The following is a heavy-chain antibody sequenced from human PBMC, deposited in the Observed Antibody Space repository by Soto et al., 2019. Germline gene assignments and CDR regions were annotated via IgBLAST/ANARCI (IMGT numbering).Heavy chain of an antibody. CDR2: ISYDGSNK. CDR1: VFTFSSYA. D-gene: IGHD6-13*01. CDR3: ARVQQPTDFDY. Sequence: RSLRVSCSASVFTFSSYAMHWFRQAPGKGLEWVAVISYDGSNKYYADSVKGRFTISRDNSKNTLYLQMNSLRAEDTAVYYCARVQQPTDFDYWGQGTLVTVSS. V-gene: IGHV3-30-3*01. J-gene: IGHJ4*02.